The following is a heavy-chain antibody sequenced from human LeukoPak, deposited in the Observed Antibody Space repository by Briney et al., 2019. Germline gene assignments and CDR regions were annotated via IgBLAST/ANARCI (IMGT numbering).Heavy chain of an antibody. D-gene: IGHD3-22*01. CDR3: ARVPDYYDSSGYHPFDY. V-gene: IGHV1-2*02. Sequence: GASVKVSCKVSGYTLTALALHWVRQAPGQGLEWMGWINPNSGGTNYAQKFQGRVTMTRDTSISTAYMELSRLRSDDTAVYYCARVPDYYDSSGYHPFDYWGQGTLVTVSS. CDR2: INPNSGGT. CDR1: GYTLTALA. J-gene: IGHJ4*02.